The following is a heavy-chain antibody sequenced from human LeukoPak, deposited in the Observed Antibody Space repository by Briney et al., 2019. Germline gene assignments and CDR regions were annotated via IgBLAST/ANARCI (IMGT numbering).Heavy chain of an antibody. CDR1: GGSIRSYY. D-gene: IGHD6-13*01. J-gene: IGHJ2*01. Sequence: SETLSLTCTVSGGSIRSYYWSWIRQPPGKGVEWIGYIYYSGSTNYNPSLKSRVTISVDTSKNQFSLKLSSVTAADTAVYYCARVYYSSSYDYWYFDLWGRGTLVTVSS. CDR3: ARVYYSSSYDYWYFDL. V-gene: IGHV4-59*01. CDR2: IYYSGST.